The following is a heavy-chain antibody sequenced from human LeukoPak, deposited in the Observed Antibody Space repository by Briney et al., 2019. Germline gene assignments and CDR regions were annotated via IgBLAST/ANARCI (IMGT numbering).Heavy chain of an antibody. CDR2: INSDGSST. J-gene: IGHJ4*02. CDR1: GFTFSSYW. Sequence: GGSLRLSSAASGFTFSSYWMHWVRQAPGKGLVWVSRINSDGSSTSYADSVKGRFTISRDNAKNTLYLQMNSLRAEDTAVYYCARVPAANPADYWGQGTLVTVSS. D-gene: IGHD2-2*01. CDR3: ARVPAANPADY. V-gene: IGHV3-74*01.